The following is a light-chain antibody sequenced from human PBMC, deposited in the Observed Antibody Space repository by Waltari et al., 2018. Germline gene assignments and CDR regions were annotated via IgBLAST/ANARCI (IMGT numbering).Light chain of an antibody. CDR2: WAS. Sequence: DVVVTQSPDSLAVSLGERPTITCRSSQSLFYSSNNQNYLAWYQQKPGQPPKLLIYWASTRESGVPDRFSGSGSGTDFTLTISSLQAEDVAVYYCQQYSIRPWKFGQGTKVEI. J-gene: IGKJ1*01. V-gene: IGKV4-1*01. CDR1: QSLFYSSNNQNY. CDR3: QQYSIRPWK.